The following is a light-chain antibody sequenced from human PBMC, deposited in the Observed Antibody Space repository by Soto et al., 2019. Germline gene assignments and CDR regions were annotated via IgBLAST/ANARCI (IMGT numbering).Light chain of an antibody. CDR1: QSLSRNY. CDR2: GAF. J-gene: IGKJ2*01. Sequence: EILLTQSPGTLSLSPGERATLSCRASQSLSRNYLAWYQQKPGQAHRLLIYGAFSRATGIPDRFSGGVSGTDFTLTISRLEPEDFAVYYCQQYSSSVMYTFGQGTKLEIK. V-gene: IGKV3-20*01. CDR3: QQYSSSVMYT.